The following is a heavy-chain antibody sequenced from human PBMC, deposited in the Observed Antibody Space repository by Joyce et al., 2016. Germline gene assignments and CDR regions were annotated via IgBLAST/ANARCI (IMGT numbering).Heavy chain of an antibody. D-gene: IGHD4-11*01. V-gene: IGHV1-46*01. CDR2: INPTGRST. J-gene: IGHJ4*02. CDR1: GKSLTNYY. Sequence: QVHLVQSGAEVKKPGASVKVSCKASGKSLTNYYVHWVRQAPGQGLEWMGNINPTGRSTRSAQNFQGRLTLTRDMSTSTVYMGLTGLTSEDTAVYYCARDGPDEFASKFLLDSWGQGTLLSVSS. CDR3: ARDGPDEFASKFLLDS.